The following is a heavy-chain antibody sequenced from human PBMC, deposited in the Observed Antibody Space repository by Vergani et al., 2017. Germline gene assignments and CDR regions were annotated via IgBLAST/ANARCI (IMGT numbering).Heavy chain of an antibody. Sequence: EVQLLESGGGLVQPGGSLRLSCAASGFTFSSYAMSWVRQAPGKGLEWVSTISGSGGSTYYADSVKGRFTISRDNSKNTLYLQMNSLRAEVTAVYFCANRPAAGIASWGQGTLVTVSS. V-gene: IGHV3-23*01. CDR2: ISGSGGST. D-gene: IGHD2-2*01. CDR1: GFTFSSYA. CDR3: ANRPAAGIAS. J-gene: IGHJ1*01.